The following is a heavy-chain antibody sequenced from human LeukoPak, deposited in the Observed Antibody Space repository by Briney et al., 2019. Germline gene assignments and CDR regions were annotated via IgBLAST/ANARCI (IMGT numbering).Heavy chain of an antibody. CDR3: ARSLFRITMVRGQSSWFDP. CDR1: GYTFTGYY. Sequence: ASVKVSCKASGYTFTGYYMHWVRQAPGQGLEWMGWINPNSGGTNYAQKFQGRVTMTSDTSISTAYMELSRLRSDDTAVYYCARSLFRITMVRGQSSWFDPWGQGTLVTVSS. CDR2: INPNSGGT. D-gene: IGHD3-10*01. V-gene: IGHV1-2*02. J-gene: IGHJ5*02.